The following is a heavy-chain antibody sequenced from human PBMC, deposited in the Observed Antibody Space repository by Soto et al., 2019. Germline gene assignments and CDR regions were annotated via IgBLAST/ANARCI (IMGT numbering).Heavy chain of an antibody. CDR3: ARQWGSSSVDY. V-gene: IGHV4-39*01. D-gene: IGHD6-6*01. CDR1: GGSISSSSYY. CDR2: IYYSGST. Sequence: SETLSLTCTVSGGSISSSSYYWGWIRQPPGKGLEWIGSIYYSGSTYYNPSLKSRVTISVDTSKNRFSLKLSSVTAADTAVYYCARQWGSSSVDYWGQGTLVTVSS. J-gene: IGHJ4*02.